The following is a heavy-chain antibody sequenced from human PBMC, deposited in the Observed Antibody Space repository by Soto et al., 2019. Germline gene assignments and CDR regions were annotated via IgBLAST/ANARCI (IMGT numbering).Heavy chain of an antibody. J-gene: IGHJ4*02. V-gene: IGHV1-2*02. Sequence: GASVKVTCKASGYTFTGYYMHWVRQAPGKGLERRGWINPNSGGTNYAQKFQGRVTMTRHTPITTAHMKIRRLRSDDMAVYSWASVDIWSCYYYFDYWDQATLVTLSS. CDR1: GYTFTGYY. CDR3: ASVDIWSCYYYFDY. CDR2: INPNSGGT. D-gene: IGHD3-3*01.